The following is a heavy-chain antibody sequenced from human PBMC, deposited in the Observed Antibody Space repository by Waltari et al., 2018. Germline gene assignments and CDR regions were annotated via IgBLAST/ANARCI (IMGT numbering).Heavy chain of an antibody. D-gene: IGHD3-16*02. V-gene: IGHV4-34*12. CDR1: GESFSGFS. CDR2: IMHSGRT. Sequence: QVQLQQWGAGLLKPSETLSLTCAVYGESFSGFSWSWIRQPPGKGLEWIGEIMHSGRTNYNPSLKSRVTISVDTSKNQLSLKLRSVTPSDTAVYYCASAPFGGYDYIGVTYRYLYYYMDVWGKGTTVTVSS. J-gene: IGHJ6*03. CDR3: ASAPFGGYDYIGVTYRYLYYYMDV.